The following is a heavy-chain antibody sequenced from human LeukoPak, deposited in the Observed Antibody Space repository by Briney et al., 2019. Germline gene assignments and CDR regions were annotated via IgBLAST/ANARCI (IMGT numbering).Heavy chain of an antibody. V-gene: IGHV4-34*01. CDR2: INHSGST. D-gene: IGHD6-6*01. CDR1: GGSFSGYY. Sequence: SETLSLTCAVYGGSFSGYYWSWIRQPPGKGLEWIGEINHSGSTNYNPSLKSRVTISVDTSKNQFSLKLSSVTAADTAVYYCARKAGGSTHYSSSSRGDYYYYYYMDVWGKGTTVTVSS. CDR3: ARKAGGSTHYSSSSRGDYYYYYYMDV. J-gene: IGHJ6*03.